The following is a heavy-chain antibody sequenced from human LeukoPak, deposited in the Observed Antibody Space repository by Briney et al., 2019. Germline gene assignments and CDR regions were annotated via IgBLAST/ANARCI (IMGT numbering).Heavy chain of an antibody. Sequence: KPSETLSLTCAVYGGSFSGYYWSWIRQPPGKGLEWIGEINHSGSTNYNPSLKSRVTISADTSKNQFSLKLSSVTAADTAVYYCASPLGYCSGGSCYGGYFDYWGQGTLVTVSS. V-gene: IGHV4-34*01. D-gene: IGHD2-15*01. CDR1: GGSFSGYY. CDR3: ASPLGYCSGGSCYGGYFDY. CDR2: INHSGST. J-gene: IGHJ4*02.